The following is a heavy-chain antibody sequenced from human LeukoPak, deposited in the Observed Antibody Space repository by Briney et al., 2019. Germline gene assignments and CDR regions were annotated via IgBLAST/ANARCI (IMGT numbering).Heavy chain of an antibody. J-gene: IGHJ4*02. CDR1: GGSFSGYY. V-gene: IGHV4-34*01. CDR3: ARDSFFDGPFNY. Sequence: SETLSLTCAVYGGSFSGYYWSWIRQPPGKGLEWIGEINHSGSTNYNPSLKSRVTISVDTSKNQFSLKLSSVTAADTAVYYCARDSFFDGPFNYWGQGTLVTVSS. CDR2: INHSGST. D-gene: IGHD5/OR15-5a*01.